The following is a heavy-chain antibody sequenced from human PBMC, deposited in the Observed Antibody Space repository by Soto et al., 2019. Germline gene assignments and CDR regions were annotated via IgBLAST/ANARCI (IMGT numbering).Heavy chain of an antibody. J-gene: IGHJ4*02. D-gene: IGHD3-9*01. Sequence: SETLSLTCTVSGGTISSSSYSWGWIRQHPGKGLEWIGYIYYSGSTYYNPSLKSRVTISVDTSKNQFSLKLSSVTAADTAVYYCTRASDDILTGYYWGQGTLVTVSS. CDR1: GGTISSSSYS. V-gene: IGHV4-31*03. CDR3: TRASDDILTGYY. CDR2: IYYSGST.